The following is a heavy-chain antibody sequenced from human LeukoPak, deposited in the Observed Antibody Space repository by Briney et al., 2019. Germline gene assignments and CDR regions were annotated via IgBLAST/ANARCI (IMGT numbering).Heavy chain of an antibody. Sequence: PGGSLRLSCAASGFPFSAYAMNWVRQAPGKGLEWVSSISSSSSYIAYADSVKGRFTISRDNAKNSLYLQMSSLGAEDTAIYYCSRDRGGGDIYFDYWGQGTLVTVSS. CDR2: ISSSSSYI. V-gene: IGHV3-21*01. CDR1: GFPFSAYA. D-gene: IGHD2-21*02. CDR3: SRDRGGGDIYFDY. J-gene: IGHJ4*02.